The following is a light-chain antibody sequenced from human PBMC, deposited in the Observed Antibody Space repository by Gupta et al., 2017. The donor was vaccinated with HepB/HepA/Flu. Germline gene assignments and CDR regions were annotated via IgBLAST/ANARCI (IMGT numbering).Light chain of an antibody. CDR3: ASYTSSSTAV. V-gene: IGLV2-14*04. CDR2: DVR. J-gene: IGLJ2*01. Sequence: NSDVGVYDFVSWYQQYPGKAPKLILFDVRNRPSGVSDRFSGSKSGSTASLTISRLQAEDEADYYCASYTSSSTAVFGGGTKLTVL. CDR1: NSDVGVYDF.